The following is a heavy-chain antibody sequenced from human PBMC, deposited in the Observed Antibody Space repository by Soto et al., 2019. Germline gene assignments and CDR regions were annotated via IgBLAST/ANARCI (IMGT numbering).Heavy chain of an antibody. D-gene: IGHD3-3*01. V-gene: IGHV1-24*01. CDR1: GYTLTELS. CDR2: FDPEDGET. CDR3: ATRREDYEFWSGYYYFDD. J-gene: IGHJ4*02. Sequence: SVKVSCKVSGYTLTELSMHWVRQAPGKGLEWMGGFDPEDGETIYAQKFPGRVTMTEDTSTDTAYMELSSLRSEDTAVYYCATRREDYEFWSGYYYFDDWGQGTLVTVSS.